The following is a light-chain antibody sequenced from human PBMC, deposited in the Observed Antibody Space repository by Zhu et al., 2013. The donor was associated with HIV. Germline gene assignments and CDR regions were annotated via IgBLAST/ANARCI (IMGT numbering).Light chain of an antibody. J-gene: IGLJ1*01. CDR2: EVT. CDR1: SSDVGSYNL. CDR3: SSYTSSSTFV. V-gene: IGLV2-14*02. Sequence: QSALTQPASVSGSPGQSITISCTGTSSDVGSYNLVSWYQQHPGKAPKLILYEVTKRPSGVPDRFSGSKSGNTASLTVSGLQAEDEADYYCSSYTSSSTFVFGTGTKVTVL.